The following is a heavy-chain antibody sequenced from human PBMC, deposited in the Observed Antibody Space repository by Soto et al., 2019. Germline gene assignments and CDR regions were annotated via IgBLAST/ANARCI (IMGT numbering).Heavy chain of an antibody. Sequence: QVQLVESGGGVAQPGRSLRLSCAASGFTFSSYAMHWVRQAPGKGLEWVALISYDGSNKFYADSVKGRFTISRDNSKKTVDLQMSSLRTEDTAVYYCARVWAAPEYNFFDPWGQGTLVTVSS. V-gene: IGHV3-30-3*01. CDR1: GFTFSSYA. CDR2: ISYDGSNK. J-gene: IGHJ5*02. D-gene: IGHD3-16*01. CDR3: ARVWAAPEYNFFDP.